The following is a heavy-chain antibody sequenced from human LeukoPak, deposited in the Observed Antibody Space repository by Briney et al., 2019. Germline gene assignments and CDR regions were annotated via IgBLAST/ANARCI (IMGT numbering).Heavy chain of an antibody. V-gene: IGHV4-34*01. Sequence: PSETLSLTCAVYGGSFTAYYWNWIRQPPGKGLEWIGEISHSGTTNSNPSLKNRVTISVDTSKNQFSLKLSSVTAADTAVYCCARANRRRSRNFFDPWGQGTLVTVSS. CDR2: ISHSGTT. J-gene: IGHJ5*02. CDR1: GGSFTAYY. D-gene: IGHD2/OR15-2a*01. CDR3: ARANRRRSRNFFDP.